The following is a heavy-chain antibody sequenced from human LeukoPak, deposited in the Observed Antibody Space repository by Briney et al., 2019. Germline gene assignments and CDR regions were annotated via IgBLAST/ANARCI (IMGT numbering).Heavy chain of an antibody. D-gene: IGHD6-13*01. CDR1: GFTFSSHA. V-gene: IGHV3-64*01. Sequence: GGSLRLSCAASGFTFSSHAMHWVRQAPEKGLEDVSAISSNGGSTYYVNSVKGRFTISRDNSKNTLYLQMGSLRTEDMGVYYCVRAEQQLVPVSFDYWGQGTLVTVSS. CDR3: VRAEQQLVPVSFDY. J-gene: IGHJ4*02. CDR2: ISSNGGST.